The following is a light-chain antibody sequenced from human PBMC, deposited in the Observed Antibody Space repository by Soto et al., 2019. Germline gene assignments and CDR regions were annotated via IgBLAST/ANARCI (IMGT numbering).Light chain of an antibody. V-gene: IGKV3-15*01. J-gene: IGKJ2*01. CDR1: QSVSSD. Sequence: EIVMTQSPVTLSASPGERATLSCRASQSVSSDLAWYQHKPGQAPRLLIYGASTRVTGIPARFSGSGSGTEFTLTISSLQSEDFAVYYCQQYNNWLGTFGQGTKLEI. CDR3: QQYNNWLGT. CDR2: GAS.